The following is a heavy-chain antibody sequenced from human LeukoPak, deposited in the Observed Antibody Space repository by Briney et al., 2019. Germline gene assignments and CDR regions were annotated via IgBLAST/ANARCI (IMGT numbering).Heavy chain of an antibody. CDR1: GFTFSSYA. J-gene: IGHJ4*02. CDR2: ISWNSGSI. V-gene: IGHV3-9*01. Sequence: GGSLRLSCAASGFTFSSYAMHWVRQAPGKGLEWVSGISWNSGSIGYADSVKGRFTISRDNAKNSLYLQMNSLRAEDTALYYCAKGGLVKLYDSSGYSLPDYWGQGTLVTVSS. CDR3: AKGGLVKLYDSSGYSLPDY. D-gene: IGHD3-22*01.